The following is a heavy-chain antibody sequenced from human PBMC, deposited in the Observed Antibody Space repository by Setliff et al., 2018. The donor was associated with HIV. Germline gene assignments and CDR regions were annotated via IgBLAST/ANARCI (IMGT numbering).Heavy chain of an antibody. CDR1: GGTFSSYA. Sequence: SVKVSCKASGGTFSSYAISWVRQAPGQGREWMGGIIPILGIANYAQKFQGRVTITTDESTSTAYMELSSLRSEDTAVYYCASVGEMVGGAPNWLDPWGQGTLVTVSS. D-gene: IGHD3-10*01. CDR2: IIPILGIA. J-gene: IGHJ5*02. CDR3: ASVGEMVGGAPNWLDP. V-gene: IGHV1-69*10.